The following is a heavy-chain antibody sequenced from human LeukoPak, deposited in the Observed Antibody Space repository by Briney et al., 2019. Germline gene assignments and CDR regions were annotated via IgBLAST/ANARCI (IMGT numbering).Heavy chain of an antibody. Sequence: GGSLRLSCAASGFTFSSYAMSWVRQAPGKGLEWVSAISGSGGSTYYADSVKGRFTISRDNSKNTLYLQMNSLRAEDTAVYYCATGWLSSYYFDYWGQGTLVTVSS. J-gene: IGHJ4*02. CDR3: ATGWLSSYYFDY. D-gene: IGHD3-9*01. CDR2: ISGSGGST. CDR1: GFTFSSYA. V-gene: IGHV3-23*01.